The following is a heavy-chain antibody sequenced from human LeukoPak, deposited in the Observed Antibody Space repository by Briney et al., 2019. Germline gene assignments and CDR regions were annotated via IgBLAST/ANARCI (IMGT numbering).Heavy chain of an antibody. V-gene: IGHV4-4*07. CDR1: GGSISNCY. CDR2: IYPSGST. Sequence: SETLSLTCAVSGGSISNCYWSWIRQSAGKGLEWIGRIYPSGSTNYNPSLKSRVTMSVDTSKNQFSLRLNSVTAADTAMYYCARQLITFGGVIGYDAFDIWGQGTMVTVSS. D-gene: IGHD3-16*02. J-gene: IGHJ3*02. CDR3: ARQLITFGGVIGYDAFDI.